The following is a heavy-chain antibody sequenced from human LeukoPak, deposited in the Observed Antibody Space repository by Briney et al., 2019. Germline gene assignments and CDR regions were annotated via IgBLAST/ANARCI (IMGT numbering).Heavy chain of an antibody. CDR3: ARGLSGFYYDSSGAYFDY. V-gene: IGHV4-39*07. J-gene: IGHJ4*02. CDR1: GESVSHSTYY. Sequence: SETLSLTCTVYGESVSHSTYYWGWIRQPPGKGLEWMGSINYSGSTGRTYYNPSLTSGLTTLRDSTKNLFFMNLNSVTAEDTAVYCWARGLSGFYYDSSGAYFDYWGQGTLVTVSS. D-gene: IGHD3-22*01. CDR2: INYSGSTGRT.